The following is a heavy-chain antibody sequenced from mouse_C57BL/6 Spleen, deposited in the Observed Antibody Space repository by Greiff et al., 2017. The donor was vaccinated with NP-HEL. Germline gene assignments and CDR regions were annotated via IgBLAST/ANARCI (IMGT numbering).Heavy chain of an antibody. CDR3: ARRSNYDAMDY. Sequence: EVKLMESGGGLVKPGGSLKLSCAASGFTFSDYGMHWVRQAPEKGLEWVAYISSGSSTNYYADTVKGRFTISRDNAKNTLFLQMTSLRSEDTAMYYCARRSNYDAMDYWGQGTSVTVSS. CDR1: GFTFSDYG. D-gene: IGHD2-5*01. CDR2: ISSGSSTN. J-gene: IGHJ4*01. V-gene: IGHV5-17*01.